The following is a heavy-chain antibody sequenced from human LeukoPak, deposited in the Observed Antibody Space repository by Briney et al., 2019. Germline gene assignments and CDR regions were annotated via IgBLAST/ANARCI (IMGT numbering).Heavy chain of an antibody. Sequence: SETLSLTCAVSGGSISSGGYSWSWIRQPPGKGLEWIGYIYYSGSTYYNPSLKSRVTISVDTSKNQFSLKLSSVTAADTAVYYCARLREYYFDYWGQGTLVTVSS. V-gene: IGHV4-30-4*07. J-gene: IGHJ4*02. CDR2: IYYSGST. CDR3: ARLREYYFDY. CDR1: GGSISSGGYS.